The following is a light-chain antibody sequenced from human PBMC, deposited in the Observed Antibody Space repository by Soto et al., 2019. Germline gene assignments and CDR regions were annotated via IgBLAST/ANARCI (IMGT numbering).Light chain of an antibody. CDR1: QTTNTW. CDR3: QQYLSYPYT. J-gene: IGKJ2*01. CDR2: EAS. Sequence: DIQMPQFPSTLSASVGDRVTITCRASQTTNTWLAWYQQKPGTAPKLLIDEASSLEGGVPSRFSASGSGTEFTLTISSLQPDDLATYYCQQYLSYPYTFGQGTKVEIK. V-gene: IGKV1-5*01.